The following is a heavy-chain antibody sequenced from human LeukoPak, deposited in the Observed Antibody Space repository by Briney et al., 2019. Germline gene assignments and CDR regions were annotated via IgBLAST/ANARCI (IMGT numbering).Heavy chain of an antibody. CDR1: GFRLSSYW. J-gene: IGHJ4*02. V-gene: IGHV3-15*01. D-gene: IGHD3-9*01. CDR3: TKQDDVLTGYPFDS. Sequence: GGSLRLSCAGSGFRLSSYWMTWVRQAPGKGLEWVGRFKSQTDGGTRDYAAPVKGRFTLSRDDSKNTQYLQMNSLKTEDSGVYYCTKQDDVLTGYPFDSWGQGTLVTVSS. CDR2: FKSQTDGGTR.